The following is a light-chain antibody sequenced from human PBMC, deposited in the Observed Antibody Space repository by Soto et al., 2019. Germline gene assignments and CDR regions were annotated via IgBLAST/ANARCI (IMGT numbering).Light chain of an antibody. V-gene: IGKV1-5*01. J-gene: IGKJ3*01. CDR1: QSISGW. Sequence: DIQMTQSPSTLSASVGDRVTITCRASQSISGWLAWYQQRPGKAPKLLIYDASSLESGVPSGFSGSGSGTEFTLTIGGLQPDDFATYYCQQYSGYSLFTFGPGTIVDIK. CDR3: QQYSGYSLFT. CDR2: DAS.